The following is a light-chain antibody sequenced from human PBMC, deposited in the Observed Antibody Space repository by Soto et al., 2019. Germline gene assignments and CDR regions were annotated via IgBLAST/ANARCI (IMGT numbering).Light chain of an antibody. Sequence: QSALTQPPSASGSPGQSVTISCTGTSSDVGAYNYVSWYQQHPGKFPKLMVYEVNKRPSGVPYRFSGSKSGNTASLTVSGLQAEDEADYYCTSYAGGNNIFGTGTKLTVL. J-gene: IGLJ1*01. V-gene: IGLV2-8*01. CDR3: TSYAGGNNI. CDR2: EVN. CDR1: SSDVGAYNY.